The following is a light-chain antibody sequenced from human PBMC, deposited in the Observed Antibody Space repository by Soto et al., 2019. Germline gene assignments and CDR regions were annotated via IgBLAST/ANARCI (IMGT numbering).Light chain of an antibody. J-gene: IGKJ5*01. V-gene: IGKV3-15*01. CDR2: GAS. Sequence: EIVTTQSPATLSVSPGEGVTLSCRASQSVSSNLAWYQQKPGQAPRLLIYGASIRATGIPPRFSASGSGTEFTLTISSLQSEDFAVYYCQQYNLWPPLFGQGTRLEIK. CDR3: QQYNLWPPL. CDR1: QSVSSN.